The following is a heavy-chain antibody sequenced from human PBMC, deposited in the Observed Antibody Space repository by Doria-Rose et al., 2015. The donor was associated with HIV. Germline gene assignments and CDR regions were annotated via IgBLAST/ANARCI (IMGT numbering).Heavy chain of an antibody. J-gene: IGHJ4*02. Sequence: QVTLKESGPVLVKPTETPTLTRTVSGVSLSSPGMGVSWIRQPPGKALEWLANTFSDDERSYKTSLKSRLTISRGTSKSQVVLTMTDMDPVDTATYYCARIKSSRWYHKYYFDFWGQGTLVIVSA. V-gene: IGHV2-26*01. CDR2: TFSDDER. D-gene: IGHD6-13*01. CDR3: ARIKSSRWYHKYYFDF. CDR1: GVSLSSPGMG.